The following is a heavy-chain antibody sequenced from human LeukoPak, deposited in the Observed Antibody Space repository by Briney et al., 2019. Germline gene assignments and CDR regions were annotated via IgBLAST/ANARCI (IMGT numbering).Heavy chain of an antibody. CDR2: STPATDST. J-gene: IGHJ3*02. Sequence: GGSLRLSCAASGLVFSSYTMGWVRHAPGKGLEWVSSSTPATDSTNYADSVQGRFTISRDNAKNTLYLQMNSLRDEDTAVYYCATTVAGTRNAFDIWGQGTTVTVSS. CDR3: ATTVAGTRNAFDI. V-gene: IGHV3-21*01. CDR1: GLVFSSYT. D-gene: IGHD6-19*01.